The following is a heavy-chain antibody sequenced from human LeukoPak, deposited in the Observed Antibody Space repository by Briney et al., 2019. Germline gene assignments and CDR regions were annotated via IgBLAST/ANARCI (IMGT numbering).Heavy chain of an antibody. D-gene: IGHD6-19*01. CDR3: ATGTPITSGWYYFDY. V-gene: IGHV4-4*07. Sequence: SETLSLTCTVSGGSISSYFWSWIRQPAGKGLEWIGLIYISGDTNYNPSLKSRVTMSVDTSKNHLSLKLSSVTAADTAVYYCATGTPITSGWYYFDYWGQGTPVTVSS. J-gene: IGHJ4*02. CDR2: IYISGDT. CDR1: GGSISSYF.